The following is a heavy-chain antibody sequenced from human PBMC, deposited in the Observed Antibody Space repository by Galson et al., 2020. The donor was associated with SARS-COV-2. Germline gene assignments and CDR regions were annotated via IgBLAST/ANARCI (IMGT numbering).Heavy chain of an antibody. CDR3: ARGTVRTFWSGYYKGRNAFDI. J-gene: IGHJ3*02. CDR1: GGSFSGYY. Sequence: SETLSLTCAVYGGSFSGYYWSWIRQPPGKGLEWIGEINHSGSTNYNPSLKSRLTISVDTSKNQFFLKLSSVTAADTAVYYCARGTVRTFWSGYYKGRNAFDIWGQGTMVTVSS. V-gene: IGHV4-34*01. CDR2: INHSGST. D-gene: IGHD3-3*01.